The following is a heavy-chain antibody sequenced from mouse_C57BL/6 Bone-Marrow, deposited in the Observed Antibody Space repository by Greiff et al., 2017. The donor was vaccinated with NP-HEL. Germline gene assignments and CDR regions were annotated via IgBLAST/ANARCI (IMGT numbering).Heavy chain of an antibody. Sequence: QVQLQQSGAELVRPGSSVKLSCKASGYTFTSYWMHWVKQRPIQGLEWIGNIDPSDSETHYNQKFKDKATLTVDKSSSTAYMQLSSLTSEDSAVYYCARTPHYYYGSSYWYYYAMDYWGQGTSVTVSS. CDR3: ARTPHYYYGSSYWYYYAMDY. V-gene: IGHV1-52*01. J-gene: IGHJ4*01. CDR1: GYTFTSYW. CDR2: IDPSDSET. D-gene: IGHD1-1*01.